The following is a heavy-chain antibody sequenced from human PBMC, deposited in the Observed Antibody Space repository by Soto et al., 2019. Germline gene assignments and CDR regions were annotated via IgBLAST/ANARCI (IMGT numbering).Heavy chain of an antibody. CDR3: AKVPPWGNSEGDYYIQHYDS. CDR2: INGGSGNT. J-gene: IGHJ4*02. V-gene: IGHV1-3*01. D-gene: IGHD3-16*01. Sequence: GASVKVSCKSSGFTFTSYAIHWLRQAPGQRPQWMGWINGGSGNTKYSQDFQGRVTFTRDTFATTAYLELSSLRSEDTAVYYCAKVPPWGNSEGDYYIQHYDSWGQGPPVTVSS. CDR1: GFTFTSYA.